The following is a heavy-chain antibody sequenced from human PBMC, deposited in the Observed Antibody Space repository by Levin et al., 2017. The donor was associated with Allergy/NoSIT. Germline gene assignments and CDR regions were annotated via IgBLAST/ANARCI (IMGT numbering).Heavy chain of an antibody. CDR2: ISGSGGST. J-gene: IGHJ5*02. D-gene: IGHD3-10*01. Sequence: GESLKISCAASGFTFSSYAMSWVRQAPGKGLEWVSAISGSGGSTYYADSVKGRFTISRDNSKNTLYLQMNSLRAEDTAVYYCAKAISPSLYGSGVSADWFDPWGQGTLVTVSS. CDR3: AKAISPSLYGSGVSADWFDP. V-gene: IGHV3-23*01. CDR1: GFTFSSYA.